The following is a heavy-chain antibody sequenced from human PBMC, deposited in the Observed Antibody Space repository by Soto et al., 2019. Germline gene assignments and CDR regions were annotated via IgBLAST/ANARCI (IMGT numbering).Heavy chain of an antibody. CDR2: ISPYNGNT. CDR1: GYPFTNYF. D-gene: IGHD1-26*01. Sequence: GASVKVSCNTSGYPFTNYFISWVRQAPGQGLEWMGWISPYNGNTNYAQKFQGRVTMTTDTSTATAYMELRSLRPDDTAVYYCAREKNRSGLDPWGQGTPGTV. V-gene: IGHV1-18*04. J-gene: IGHJ5*02. CDR3: AREKNRSGLDP.